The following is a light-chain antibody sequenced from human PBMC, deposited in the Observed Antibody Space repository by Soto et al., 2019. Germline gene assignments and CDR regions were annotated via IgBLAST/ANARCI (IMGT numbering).Light chain of an antibody. CDR1: KSGSSSY. J-gene: IGKJ2*01. CDR2: GAS. Sequence: EIVLTQSPGTLSLSPGERATLSCRASKSGSSSYLAWYQQKPGQAPRLLIYGASSRATGIPDRFSGSGSGTDFTLTISRLEPEDFAVYYCQQYGSSLYTFGQGTKLEIK. CDR3: QQYGSSLYT. V-gene: IGKV3-20*01.